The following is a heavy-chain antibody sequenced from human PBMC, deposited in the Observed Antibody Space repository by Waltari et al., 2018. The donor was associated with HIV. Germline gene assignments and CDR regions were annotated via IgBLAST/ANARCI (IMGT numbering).Heavy chain of an antibody. CDR1: GFTFGSYW. CDR3: ARSAGHFDL. CDR2: INSDGSST. V-gene: IGHV3-74*01. J-gene: IGHJ2*01. Sequence: EVQLVESGGGLVQPGGSLRLSCAASGFTFGSYWLHWVPQAPGKGLVWVSLINSDGSSTSNADSVKGRFTISRDNAKNTLYLQMNSLRAEDTAVYYCARSAGHFDLWGRGTLVIVSS.